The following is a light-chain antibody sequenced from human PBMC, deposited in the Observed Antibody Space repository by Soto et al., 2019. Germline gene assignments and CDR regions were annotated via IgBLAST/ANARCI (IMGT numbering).Light chain of an antibody. CDR1: QRVSSN. V-gene: IGKV3-15*01. Sequence: AMRQAPATLSVSPGERATLSCRASQRVSSNLAWYQQKPGQAPRLLIYGASTRATGIPARFSGSGSGTEFTLTITSLQSEDFAVYYCQQYNNWPPFGQGTKVDI. J-gene: IGKJ1*01. CDR2: GAS. CDR3: QQYNNWPP.